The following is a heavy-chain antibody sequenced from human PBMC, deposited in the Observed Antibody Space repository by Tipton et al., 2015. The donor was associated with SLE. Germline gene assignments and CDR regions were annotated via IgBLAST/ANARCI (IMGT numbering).Heavy chain of an antibody. Sequence: TLSLTCAVSGGSISSGGYSWSWIRQPPGKGLEWIGSIYYSGSTYYNPSLKSRVTISVDTSKNQFSLKLSSVTAADTAVYYCARQIAVAGHDYWGQGTLVTVSS. V-gene: IGHV4-30-2*03. CDR3: ARQIAVAGHDY. D-gene: IGHD6-19*01. J-gene: IGHJ4*02. CDR1: GGSISSGGYS. CDR2: IYYSGST.